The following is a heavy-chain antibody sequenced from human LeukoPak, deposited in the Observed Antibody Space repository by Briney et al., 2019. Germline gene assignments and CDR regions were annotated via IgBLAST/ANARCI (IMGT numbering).Heavy chain of an antibody. V-gene: IGHV4-39*01. Sequence: SETLSLTCTVSGGSISSSSYYWGWIRQPPGKGLEWIGSIYYSGSTYYNPSLKSRVTIPVDTSKNQFSLKLSSVTAADTAVYYCARPGGGSGSSSNYYYYGMDVWGQGTTVTVSS. CDR2: IYYSGST. CDR1: GGSISSSSYY. D-gene: IGHD3-10*01. J-gene: IGHJ6*02. CDR3: ARPGGGSGSSSNYYYYGMDV.